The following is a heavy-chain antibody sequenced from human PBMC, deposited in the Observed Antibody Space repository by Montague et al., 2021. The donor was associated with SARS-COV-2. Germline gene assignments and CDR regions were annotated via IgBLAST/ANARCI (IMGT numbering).Heavy chain of an antibody. D-gene: IGHD2-8*02. CDR1: SGSLSGYY. J-gene: IGHJ4*02. V-gene: IGHV4-34*01. CDR3: ARVESYWWFFDY. Sequence: SETLSLTCAVYSGSLSGYYWSWIRQAPGKGLEWIGEIHYSGDTCYNPSLTSRVTISMDTSGSRFSLKMTSVTAAATAVYYCARVESYWWFFDYWGQGTLVTVSS. CDR2: IHYSGDT.